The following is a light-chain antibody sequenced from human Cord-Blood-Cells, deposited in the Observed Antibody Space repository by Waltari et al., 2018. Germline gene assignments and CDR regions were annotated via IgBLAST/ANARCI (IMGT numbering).Light chain of an antibody. J-gene: IGLJ1*01. Sequence: QSALTQPASVSGPPGQSITISSTGTSSDVGGSNYVSWYQQHPGNAPKLMIYYVSNRPSGVSNRFSGSKSGNTASLTISGLQAEDEADYYCSSYTSSSTPYVFGTGTKVTVL. CDR2: YVS. CDR1: SSDVGGSNY. V-gene: IGLV2-14*01. CDR3: SSYTSSSTPYV.